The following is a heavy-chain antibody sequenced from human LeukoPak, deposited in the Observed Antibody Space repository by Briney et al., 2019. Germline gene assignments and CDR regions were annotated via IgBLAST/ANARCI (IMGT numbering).Heavy chain of an antibody. Sequence: PSETLSLTCAVSGGSISSGSYYWGWIRQPPGKGLEWIESIYYTGSTYYNPSLKSRVTISVDTSKNQFSLNLSSVTAADTAVYYCARLDWSNWCFDLWGRGTLVIVSS. CDR3: ARLDWSNWCFDL. CDR1: GGSISSGSYY. J-gene: IGHJ2*01. D-gene: IGHD3/OR15-3a*01. V-gene: IGHV4-39*01. CDR2: IYYTGST.